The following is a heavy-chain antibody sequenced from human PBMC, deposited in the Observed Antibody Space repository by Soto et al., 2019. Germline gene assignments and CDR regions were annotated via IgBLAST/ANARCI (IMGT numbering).Heavy chain of an antibody. CDR2: ISSSGST. CDR1: PDSITSYY. D-gene: IGHD3-16*01. V-gene: IGHV4-59*12. Sequence: NPSETLSLTCTVSPDSITSYYCSWIRQPPGKGLEWIGYISSSGSTNFNPSLKSRVTISVDTSKTQFSLKLSSVTAADTAVYYCANLDMITFGGIIGPNDEFDIWGQGTMVTVSS. J-gene: IGHJ3*02. CDR3: ANLDMITFGGIIGPNDEFDI.